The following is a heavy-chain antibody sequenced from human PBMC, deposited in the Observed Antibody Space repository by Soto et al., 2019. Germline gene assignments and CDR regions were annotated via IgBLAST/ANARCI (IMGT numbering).Heavy chain of an antibody. V-gene: IGHV3-48*02. J-gene: IGHJ4*02. CDR1: GFTFSSYS. Sequence: EVQLVESGGGLVQPGGSLRLSCAASGFTFSSYSMSWVRQAPGKGLEWVSYISSSSSTIYYAESVKGRFTISRDNAKNSLYLQMNRLRDEDTAVYYCARVFYSVAGTGGLDYWGQGTLVTVSS. D-gene: IGHD6-19*01. CDR2: ISSSSSTI. CDR3: ARVFYSVAGTGGLDY.